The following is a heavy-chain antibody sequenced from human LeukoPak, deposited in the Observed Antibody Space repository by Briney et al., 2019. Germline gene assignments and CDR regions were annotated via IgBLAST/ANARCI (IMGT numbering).Heavy chain of an antibody. V-gene: IGHV1-8*03. J-gene: IGHJ3*02. CDR2: MNPNSGNR. CDR1: GYTFSSYD. Sequence: ASVKVSCKASGYTFSSYDINWVRQATGQGLEWMGWMNPNSGNRGYAQKFQGRVTITRNTSISTAYMELSSLRSEDTAVYYRARRLGLRWDLQAFDIWGQGTMVTVSS. D-gene: IGHD4-23*01. CDR3: ARRLGLRWDLQAFDI.